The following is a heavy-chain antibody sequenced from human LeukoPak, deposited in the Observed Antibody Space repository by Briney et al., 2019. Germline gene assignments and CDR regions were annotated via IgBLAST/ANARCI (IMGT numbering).Heavy chain of an antibody. CDR1: GFTFDDYT. Sequence: GGSLRLSCVASGFTFDDYTMHWARHARGKGLEWVSLISWDGTTTYYADSVKGRFTIARDNSKNSLYLQMNSLKTDDTALYYCTKAAYRQGYYFDYWGQGTLVTVSS. CDR3: TKAAYRQGYYFDY. CDR2: ISWDGTTT. D-gene: IGHD1-26*01. V-gene: IGHV3-43*01. J-gene: IGHJ4*02.